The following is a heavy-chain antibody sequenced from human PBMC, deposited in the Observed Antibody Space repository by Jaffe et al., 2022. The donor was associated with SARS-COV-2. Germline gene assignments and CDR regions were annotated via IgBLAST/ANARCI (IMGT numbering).Heavy chain of an antibody. D-gene: IGHD3-16*02. Sequence: QVQLVESGGGVVQPGRSLRLSCAASGFTFSSYAMHWVRQAPGKGLEWVAVISYDGSNKYYADSVKGRFTISRDNSKNTLYLQMNSLRAEDTAVYYCARGGYYDYVWGSYRLTHYYYYGMDVWGQGTTVTVSS. CDR3: ARGGYYDYVWGSYRLTHYYYYGMDV. V-gene: IGHV3-30-3*01. CDR2: ISYDGSNK. J-gene: IGHJ6*02. CDR1: GFTFSSYA.